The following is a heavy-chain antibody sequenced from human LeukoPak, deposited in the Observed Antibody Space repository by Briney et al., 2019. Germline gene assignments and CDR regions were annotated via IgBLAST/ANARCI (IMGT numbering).Heavy chain of an antibody. V-gene: IGHV3-9*03. CDR2: ISWNSGSI. D-gene: IGHD3-22*01. CDR3: AKGSVVITPYFDY. Sequence: PGGSLRLSCAASGFTFDDYAMHWVRQAPGKGLEWVSGISWNSGSIGYADSVKGRFTISRDNAKNSLYLQMNSLRAEDMALYYCAKGSVVITPYFDYWGQGTLVTVSS. J-gene: IGHJ4*02. CDR1: GFTFDDYA.